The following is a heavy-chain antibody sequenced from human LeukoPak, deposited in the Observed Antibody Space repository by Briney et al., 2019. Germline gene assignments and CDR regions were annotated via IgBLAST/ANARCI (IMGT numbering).Heavy chain of an antibody. CDR1: GYIFTGYY. CDR2: INPNSGGT. J-gene: IGHJ3*02. D-gene: IGHD2/OR15-2a*01. CDR3: ARSMPGRYDAFDI. Sequence: ASVKVSCKASGYIFTGYYMHWVRQAPGQGLEWMGWINPNSGGTNYAQKFQGRVTMTRDTSITTAYMELPSLRSEDTAVYYCARSMPGRYDAFDIWGQGTMVTVSS. V-gene: IGHV1-2*02.